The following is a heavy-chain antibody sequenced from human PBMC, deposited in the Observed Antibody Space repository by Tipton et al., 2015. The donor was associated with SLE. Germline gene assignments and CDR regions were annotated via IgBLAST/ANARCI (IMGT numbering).Heavy chain of an antibody. V-gene: IGHV3-20*04. CDR2: INWNGGST. CDR3: AKGHDYGDYAFDI. CDR1: GFTVSSNY. D-gene: IGHD4-17*01. J-gene: IGHJ3*02. Sequence: SLRLSCAASGFTVSSNYMSWVRQAPGKGLEWVSGINWNGGSTGYADSVKGRFTISRDNSKNTLYLQMNSLRAEDTAVYYCAKGHDYGDYAFDIWGQGTMVTVSS.